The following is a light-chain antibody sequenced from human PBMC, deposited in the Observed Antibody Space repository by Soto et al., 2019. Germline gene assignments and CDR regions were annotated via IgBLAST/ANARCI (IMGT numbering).Light chain of an antibody. J-gene: IGLJ1*01. V-gene: IGLV2-14*03. Sequence: QSALTQPASVSGSPGESITISCTGTSSDVGHYNYVSWYQQHPGKAPKLMIYDVSQRPSGVSDRFSGSKSGNTASLTISGLQAEDEADYYCSSYTSSSTLFGTGTKVTVL. CDR1: SSDVGHYNY. CDR2: DVS. CDR3: SSYTSSSTL.